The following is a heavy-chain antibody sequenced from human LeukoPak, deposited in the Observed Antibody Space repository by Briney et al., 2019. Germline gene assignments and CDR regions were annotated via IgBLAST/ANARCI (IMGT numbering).Heavy chain of an antibody. CDR2: INPNSGGT. CDR3: ARRSKVAVAGYYYYMVV. CDR1: GYTFTGYY. J-gene: IGHJ6*03. Sequence: ASVKVSCKASGYTFTGYYMHWVRQAPGQGLEWMGWINPNSGGTNCAQKFQGRVTMTRDTSIGTAYMELSRLRSDDTAVYYCARRSKVAVAGYYYYMVVWGKGTTVTVSS. V-gene: IGHV1-2*02. D-gene: IGHD6-19*01.